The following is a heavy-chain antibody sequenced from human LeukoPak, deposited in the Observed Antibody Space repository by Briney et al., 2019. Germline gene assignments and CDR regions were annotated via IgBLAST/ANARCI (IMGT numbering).Heavy chain of an antibody. CDR2: IKLDGGEK. Sequence: GGSLRLSCVASGFTFGKYWMSWVRQDPGKGLEWVDNIKLDGGEKNYVDSVKGRFTISRDNTKNSLYLQMNSLRAEDTAVFYCARDQYDTWSRRGNFDSWGQGTLVIVSS. CDR1: GFTFGKYW. J-gene: IGHJ4*02. CDR3: ARDQYDTWSRRGNFDS. D-gene: IGHD3-3*01. V-gene: IGHV3-7*03.